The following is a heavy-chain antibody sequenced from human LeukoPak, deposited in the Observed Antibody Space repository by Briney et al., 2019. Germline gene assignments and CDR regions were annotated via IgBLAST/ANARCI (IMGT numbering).Heavy chain of an antibody. V-gene: IGHV1-69*05. CDR3: AREEYSSGWYVLFDY. CDR1: GGTFSSYA. CDR2: IIPIFGTA. Sequence: GASVKVSXKASGGTFSSYAISWVRQAPGQGLEWMGRIIPIFGTANYAQKFQGRVTITTDESTSTAYMELSSLRSDDTAVYYCAREEYSSGWYVLFDYWGQGTLVTVSS. D-gene: IGHD6-19*01. J-gene: IGHJ4*02.